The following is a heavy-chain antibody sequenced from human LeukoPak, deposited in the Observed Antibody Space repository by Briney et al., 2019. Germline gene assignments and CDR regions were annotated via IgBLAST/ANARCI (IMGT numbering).Heavy chain of an antibody. D-gene: IGHD6-19*01. V-gene: IGHV4-59*01. CDR1: GGSISSYF. CDR2: VYYSGST. J-gene: IGHJ6*03. CDR3: ARGYSTGSKSFSLYCYMDV. Sequence: SETLSLTCTVSGGSISSYFWSWIRQPPGKGLEWIGYVYYSGSTNKNPSLKSRLSISVDTSKNQFSLRLSSVTAADTAVYYCARGYSTGSKSFSLYCYMDVWGKGTTVSVSS.